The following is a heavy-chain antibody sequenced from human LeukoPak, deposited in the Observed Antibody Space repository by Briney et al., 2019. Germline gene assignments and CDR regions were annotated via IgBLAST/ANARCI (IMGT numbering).Heavy chain of an antibody. CDR3: ARAERYGGNPLFDY. J-gene: IGHJ4*02. Sequence: SETLSLTCTASGGSISSHYRSWIRQPPGKGLEWIGYIYHSVSTYYNPCLKSRVTISVDSSKNQFSLKLSSVTAADTAVYYCARAERYGGNPLFDYWGQGTLVTVSS. V-gene: IGHV4-59*11. CDR1: GGSISSHY. D-gene: IGHD4-23*01. CDR2: IYHSVST.